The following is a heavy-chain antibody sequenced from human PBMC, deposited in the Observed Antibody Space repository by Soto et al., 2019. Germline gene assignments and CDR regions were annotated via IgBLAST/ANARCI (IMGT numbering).Heavy chain of an antibody. CDR1: GGTFSSYA. Sequence: QVQLVQSGAEVKKPGSSVKVSCKASGGTFSSYAISWVRQAPGQGLEWMGGIIPIFGTANYAQKFQGRVTITADESTSTAYMELSSLRSEDTAVYCCARNIVGVTATPWGGMDVWGQGTTVTVSS. V-gene: IGHV1-69*12. J-gene: IGHJ6*02. D-gene: IGHD2-21*02. CDR2: IIPIFGTA. CDR3: ARNIVGVTATPWGGMDV.